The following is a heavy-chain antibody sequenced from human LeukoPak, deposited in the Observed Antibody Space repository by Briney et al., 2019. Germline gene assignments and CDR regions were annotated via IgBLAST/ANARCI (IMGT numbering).Heavy chain of an antibody. CDR2: ISYDGSNK. CDR3: AKGPIDAFWSGYVGEVDY. V-gene: IGHV3-30*18. Sequence: GGSLRLSCAASGFTFSSYGMHWVRQAPGKGLEWVAVISYDGSNKYYADSVKGRFTISRDNSKNTLYLQMNSLKLEDTAVYYCAKGPIDAFWSGYVGEVDYWGQGTLVTVSS. CDR1: GFTFSSYG. J-gene: IGHJ4*02. D-gene: IGHD3-3*01.